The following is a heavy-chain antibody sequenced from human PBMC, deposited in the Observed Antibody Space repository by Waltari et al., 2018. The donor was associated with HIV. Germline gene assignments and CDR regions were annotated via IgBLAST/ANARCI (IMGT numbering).Heavy chain of an antibody. J-gene: IGHJ6*02. CDR3: ARSPWGSGYVYAMDV. CDR2: IYYSGST. D-gene: IGHD3-3*01. V-gene: IGHV4-59*01. Sequence: QVQLQESGPGLVRPSETLSPTCPVSGGPISSYYWTWFRQPPGKGLVGFGYIYYSGSTNYNPALKSRVTISVDTSKNQFSLKLSSVTAADTAVYYCARSPWGSGYVYAMDVWGQGTTVTVSS. CDR1: GGPISSYY.